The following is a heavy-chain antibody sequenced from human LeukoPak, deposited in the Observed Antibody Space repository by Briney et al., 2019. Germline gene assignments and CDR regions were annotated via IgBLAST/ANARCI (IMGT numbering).Heavy chain of an antibody. Sequence: ASVKVSCKASGYTFTSYGISWVRQAPGRGLEWMGWISAYNGNTNYAQKLQGRVTMTTDTSASTAYMELRSLRSDDTAVYYCARDKVVGFLEWLSLDAFDIWGQGTMVTVSS. CDR2: ISAYNGNT. V-gene: IGHV1-18*01. J-gene: IGHJ3*02. CDR1: GYTFTSYG. D-gene: IGHD3-3*02. CDR3: ARDKVVGFLEWLSLDAFDI.